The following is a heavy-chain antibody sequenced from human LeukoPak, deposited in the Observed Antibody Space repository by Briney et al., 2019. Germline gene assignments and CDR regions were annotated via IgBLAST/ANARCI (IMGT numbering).Heavy chain of an antibody. D-gene: IGHD3-10*01. CDR1: GGSVSSGSYY. CDR3: ARDPISYGSGSYYHDY. Sequence: SETLSLTCTVSGGSVSSGSYYWSWIRQPPGKGLEWIGYIYYSGSTNYNPSLKSRVTISVDTSKNQFSLKLSSVTAADTAVYYCARDPISYGSGSYYHDYWGQGTLVTVSS. V-gene: IGHV4-61*01. CDR2: IYYSGST. J-gene: IGHJ4*02.